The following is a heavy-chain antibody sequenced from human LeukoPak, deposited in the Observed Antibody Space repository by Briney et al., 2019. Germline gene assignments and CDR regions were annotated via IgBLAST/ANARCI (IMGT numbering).Heavy chain of an antibody. CDR1: GGSVSSNSAA. Sequence: SQTLSLTCAISGGSVSSNSAAWNWIRQSPSRGLEWLGRTYYRSKWYNDYAVSVKSRITINPDTSKNQFSLQLNSVTPEDTAVYYCARARYCSGGSCYDEFDYWGQGTLVTVSS. D-gene: IGHD2-15*01. V-gene: IGHV6-1*01. CDR2: TYYRSKWYN. CDR3: ARARYCSGGSCYDEFDY. J-gene: IGHJ4*02.